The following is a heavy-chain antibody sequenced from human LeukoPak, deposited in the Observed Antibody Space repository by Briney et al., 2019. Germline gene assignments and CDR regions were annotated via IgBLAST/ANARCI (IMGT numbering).Heavy chain of an antibody. Sequence: ASVKVSCKASGYTFTSYGISWVRQAPGQGLEWMGWIGAYNGNTNYAQKLQGRVTMTTDTSTSTAYMELRSLRSDDTAVYYCARDPKNVGTAGPTEFDYWGQGTLVTVSS. V-gene: IGHV1-18*01. CDR1: GYTFTSYG. D-gene: IGHD6-13*01. CDR2: IGAYNGNT. CDR3: ARDPKNVGTAGPTEFDY. J-gene: IGHJ4*02.